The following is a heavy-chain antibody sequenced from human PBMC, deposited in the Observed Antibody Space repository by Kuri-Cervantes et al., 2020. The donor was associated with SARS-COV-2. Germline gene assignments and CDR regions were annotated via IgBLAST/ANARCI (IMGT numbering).Heavy chain of an antibody. CDR1: GFTFSSCA. CDR2: ISYDGSNE. CDR3: AKDTYYYGSGRSRFYGMDV. D-gene: IGHD3-10*01. J-gene: IGHJ6*02. Sequence: GESLKISCAASGFTFSSCAMHWVRLAPGKGLEWVAFISYDGSNEYYADSVRGRFTISRDNSNNTLYLQMNSLRAEDTAVYYCAKDTYYYGSGRSRFYGMDVWGQGTTVTVSS. V-gene: IGHV3-30*01.